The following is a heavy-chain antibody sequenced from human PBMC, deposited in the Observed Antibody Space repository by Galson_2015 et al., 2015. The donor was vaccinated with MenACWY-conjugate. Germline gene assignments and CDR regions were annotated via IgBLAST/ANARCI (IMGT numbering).Heavy chain of an antibody. CDR2: INSDGSST. J-gene: IGHJ4*02. D-gene: IGHD1-1*01. Sequence: SLRLSCADSEVSFTNSWMHWVRHAPGKGLVWVSRINSDGSSTTYADSVKGRFTISKDNAKNTLYLQMNGLRGEDTAVYYCAKERDVVRTTFYFDKWGRGTLVTVSS. CDR3: AKERDVVRTTFYFDK. CDR1: EVSFTNSW. V-gene: IGHV3-74*03.